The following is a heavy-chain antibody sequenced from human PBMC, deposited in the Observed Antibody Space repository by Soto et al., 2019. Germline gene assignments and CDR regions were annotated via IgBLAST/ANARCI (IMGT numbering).Heavy chain of an antibody. CDR3: ARGEIVGATNPPFFDY. D-gene: IGHD1-26*01. CDR2: ISAYNGNT. CDR1: GYTFTSYG. V-gene: IGHV1-18*04. J-gene: IGHJ4*02. Sequence: ASVKVSCKASGYTFTSYGISWVRQAPGQGLEWMGWISAYNGNTNYAQKLQGRVTMTTDTSTSTAYMELRSLRSDDTAVYYCARGEIVGATNPPFFDYWGQGTLVTVSS.